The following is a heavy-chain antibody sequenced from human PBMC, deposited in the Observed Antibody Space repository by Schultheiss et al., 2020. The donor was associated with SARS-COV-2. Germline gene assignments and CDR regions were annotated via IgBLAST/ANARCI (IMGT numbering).Heavy chain of an antibody. J-gene: IGHJ6*02. V-gene: IGHV4-39*07. CDR1: GGSISSSSYY. CDR3: ARVRSGMDD. CDR2: IYYSGST. Sequence: SQTLSLTCTVSGGSISSSSYYWGWIRQPPGKGLEWIGSIYYSGSTNYNPSLKSRVIISVDMSKNQFSLKLSSVTAADTAVYYCARVRSGMDDWGQGTTVTVSS.